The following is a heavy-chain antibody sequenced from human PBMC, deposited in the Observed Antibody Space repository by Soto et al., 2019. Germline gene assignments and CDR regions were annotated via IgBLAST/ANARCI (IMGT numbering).Heavy chain of an antibody. V-gene: IGHV3-30-3*01. D-gene: IGHD2-15*01. Sequence: QVQLVESGGGVVQPGRSLRLSCAASGFILSTYAMYWVRQAPGKGLEWVAVISYDGNNKYYADSVKGRFTISRDNSKNTLYLQMNRRRAEDTAVYYCARAGCDGGSCYTLVGLRYGMDVWGQGTTVTVSS. CDR2: ISYDGNNK. CDR1: GFILSTYA. J-gene: IGHJ6*02. CDR3: ARAGCDGGSCYTLVGLRYGMDV.